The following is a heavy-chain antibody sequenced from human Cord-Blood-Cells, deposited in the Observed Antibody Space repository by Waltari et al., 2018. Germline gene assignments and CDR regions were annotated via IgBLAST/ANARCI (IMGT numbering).Heavy chain of an antibody. V-gene: IGHV5-51*01. J-gene: IGHJ6*02. CDR3: ARGGSYYYYGMDV. Sequence: EVQLVQSGAEVKKPGESLKISCKGSGYSFTSYWIGWVRQMPGKGLEWMGAPYPGASDTRYSPSSQGQVTSSADKSISTAYLQWSSLKASDTAMYYCARGGSYYYYGMDVWGQGTTVTVSS. CDR1: GYSFTSYW. D-gene: IGHD3-16*01. CDR2: PYPGASDT.